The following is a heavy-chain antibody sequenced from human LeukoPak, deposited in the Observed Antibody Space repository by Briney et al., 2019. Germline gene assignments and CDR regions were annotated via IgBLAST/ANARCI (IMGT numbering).Heavy chain of an antibody. CDR2: TYYRSKWYN. D-gene: IGHD3-22*01. V-gene: IGHV6-1*01. CDR3: AREGPRIGYSDSTGYYY. CDR1: GDSVSSNSAA. Sequence: SQTLSLTCAIAGDSVSSNSAAWNWIRQSPSRGLEGLGRTYYRSKWYNDYAVSLKIRITINPDPSQNQFTLQLNSVPPEDTAVYYCAREGPRIGYSDSTGYYYWGQGTLVSVSS. J-gene: IGHJ4*02.